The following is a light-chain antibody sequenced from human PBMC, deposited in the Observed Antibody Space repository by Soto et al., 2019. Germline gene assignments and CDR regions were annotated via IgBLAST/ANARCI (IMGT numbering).Light chain of an antibody. CDR3: QQYSSSPIT. J-gene: IGKJ5*01. CDR2: GAS. V-gene: IGKV3-20*01. CDR1: QSVSSNY. Sequence: EIVLTHSPGTLSLSPGDRATLSCRASQSVSSNYLAWYQQKPGQTPRLLISGASSRATDIPDRFSGSGSGTDFTLTISRLEPEDFAVYYCQQYSSSPITFGQGTRLEI.